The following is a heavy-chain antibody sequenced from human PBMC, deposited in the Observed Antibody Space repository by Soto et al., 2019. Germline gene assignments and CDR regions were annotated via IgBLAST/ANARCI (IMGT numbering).Heavy chain of an antibody. CDR2: ISSSSTTI. Sequence: EVQLVESEGGLVQPGGSLRLSCVVNGFTFSSYSMNWVRQAPGKGLEWVSHISSSSTTIYYADSVKGRFTISRDNAKSSLYMQINSLRDEDTGVYYCLRGTENSASCPYYWGQGTLVTVSS. CDR3: LRGTENSASCPYY. D-gene: IGHD2-2*01. CDR1: GFTFSSYS. J-gene: IGHJ4*02. V-gene: IGHV3-48*02.